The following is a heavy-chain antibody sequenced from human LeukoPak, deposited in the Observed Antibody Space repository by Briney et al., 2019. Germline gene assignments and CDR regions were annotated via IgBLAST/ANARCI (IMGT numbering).Heavy chain of an antibody. CDR2: ISSSSSYI. D-gene: IGHD6-13*01. CDR3: ARDLGSSWLPKTRQFDY. CDR1: GFTFSSYS. Sequence: PGGSLRLSCAASGFTFSSYSMSWVRQAPGKGLEWVSSISSSSSYIYYADSVKGRFTISRDNAKNSLYLQMNSLRAEDTAVYYCARDLGSSWLPKTRQFDYWGQGTLVTVSS. V-gene: IGHV3-21*01. J-gene: IGHJ4*02.